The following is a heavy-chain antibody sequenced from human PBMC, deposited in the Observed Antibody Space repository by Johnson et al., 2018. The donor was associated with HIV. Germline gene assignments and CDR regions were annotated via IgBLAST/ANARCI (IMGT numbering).Heavy chain of an antibody. J-gene: IGHJ3*02. V-gene: IGHV3-15*01. CDR2: IKSKTDGGTT. Sequence: VQLVESGGGLVKPGGSLRLSCAASGFTFSNAWMSWVRQAPGKGLEWVGRIKSKTDGGTTDYAAPVKGRFTISRDDSKNTLYLQMNSLKTDDTAVYYCTTETYYYDSSGYYYGHAFDICGQGTMVTVSS. CDR3: TTETYYYDSSGYYYGHAFDI. CDR1: GFTFSNAW. D-gene: IGHD3-22*01.